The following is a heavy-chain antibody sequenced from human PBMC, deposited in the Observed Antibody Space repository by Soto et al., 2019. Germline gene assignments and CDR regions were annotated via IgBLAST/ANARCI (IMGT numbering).Heavy chain of an antibody. V-gene: IGHV1-18*04. Sequence: GASVKVSCKASGYTFHIYGINWVRQAPGQGLEWMGWISAYNGNTNYAQKLQGRVTLTTDTSTSTAYMELRSLRSDDTAVYYCKNGGSDSSGVDAFDIWGQRTTVIVS. CDR3: KNGGSDSSGVDAFDI. J-gene: IGHJ3*02. D-gene: IGHD3-22*01. CDR2: ISAYNGNT. CDR1: GYTFHIYG.